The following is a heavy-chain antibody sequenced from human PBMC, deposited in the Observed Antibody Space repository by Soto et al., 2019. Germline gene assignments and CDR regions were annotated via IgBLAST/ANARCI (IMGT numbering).Heavy chain of an antibody. Sequence: ASVKVSCKASGYTFTSYDINWVRQATGQGLEWMGWMNPNSGNTGYAQKFQGRVTMTRNTSISTAYMELSSLRSEDTAVYYCARGRISKYYDFWSGYYYYYGMDVWGQGTTVTVSS. J-gene: IGHJ6*02. CDR2: MNPNSGNT. D-gene: IGHD3-3*01. CDR3: ARGRISKYYDFWSGYYYYYGMDV. V-gene: IGHV1-8*01. CDR1: GYTFTSYD.